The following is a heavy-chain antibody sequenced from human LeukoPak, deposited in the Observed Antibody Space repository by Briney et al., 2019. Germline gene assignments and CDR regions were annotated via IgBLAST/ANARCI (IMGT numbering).Heavy chain of an antibody. D-gene: IGHD6-6*01. CDR3: ATYSTSSQAPVY. CDR1: GFTFSSYA. Sequence: TGGSLRLSCAASGFTFSSYAMSWVRQAPGKGLEWVSAISGSGGSTYYADSVKGRFTISRDNAKNSLYLQMNSLRAEDTAVYYCATYSTSSQAPVYWGQGTLVTVSS. V-gene: IGHV3-23*01. CDR2: ISGSGGST. J-gene: IGHJ4*02.